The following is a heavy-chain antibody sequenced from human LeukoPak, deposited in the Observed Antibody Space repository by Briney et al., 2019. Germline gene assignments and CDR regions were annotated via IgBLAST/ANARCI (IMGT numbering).Heavy chain of an antibody. CDR3: GGRPKYDGSGSYYSL. V-gene: IGHV3-7*05. CDR2: INQDGSEQ. D-gene: IGHD3-10*01. CDR1: GFSCNTCW. J-gene: IGHJ4*02. Sequence: GGSLGLSCAVSGFSCNTCWMSWVRQSPGKGLEWVANINQDGSEQHYVDSVKGRFTISTDNAKKSLYLQMNSLRTEDTALYYCGGRPKYDGSGSYYSLGGQGTLVTVSS.